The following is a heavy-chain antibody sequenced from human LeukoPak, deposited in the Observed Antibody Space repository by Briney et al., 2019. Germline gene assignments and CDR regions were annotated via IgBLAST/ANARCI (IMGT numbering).Heavy chain of an antibody. V-gene: IGHV4-59*11. J-gene: IGHJ4*02. CDR1: GGSISSHY. CDR3: ATGRPFGPYYFDY. CDR2: IYYSGST. Sequence: SETLSLTCTVSGGSISSHYWSWIRQPPGKGLEWVGYIYYSGSTNYNPSLKSRVTISVDTSKNQFSLKLSSVTAADTAVYYCATGRPFGPYYFDYWGQGTLVTVSS. D-gene: IGHD3-16*01.